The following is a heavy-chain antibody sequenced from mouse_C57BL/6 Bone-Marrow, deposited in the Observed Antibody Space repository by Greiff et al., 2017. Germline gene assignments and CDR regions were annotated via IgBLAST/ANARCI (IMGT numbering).Heavy chain of an antibody. Sequence: EVQGVESGGDLVKPGGSLKLSCAASGFTFSSYGMSWVRQTPDKRLEWVATISSGGSYTYSPDSVKGRFTISRDNAKNTLYLQMSSLKSEDTAMYYCARHNYSYFYYAMDYWGQGASVTVSS. D-gene: IGHD2-12*01. J-gene: IGHJ4*01. CDR2: ISSGGSYT. V-gene: IGHV5-6*01. CDR3: ARHNYSYFYYAMDY. CDR1: GFTFSSYG.